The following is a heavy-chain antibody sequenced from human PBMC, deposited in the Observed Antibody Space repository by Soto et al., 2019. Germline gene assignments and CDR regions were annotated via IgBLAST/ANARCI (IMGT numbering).Heavy chain of an antibody. Sequence: PSETLSLTYSFSGDSVTSHYLTWIRQSPEMGLEWIGYMHYTGFSHYNPSLKSRLTISVDRSKNHFTLQLASVTVADTAIYYCATSFGTAWYTYWRQGTQVTVSS. CDR1: GDSVTSHY. V-gene: IGHV4-59*02. J-gene: IGHJ4*02. CDR2: MHYTGFS. CDR3: ATSFGTAWYTY. D-gene: IGHD3-16*01.